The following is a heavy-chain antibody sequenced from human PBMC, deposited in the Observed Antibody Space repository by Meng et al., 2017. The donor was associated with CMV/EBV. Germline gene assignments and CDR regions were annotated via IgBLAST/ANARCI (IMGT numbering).Heavy chain of an antibody. V-gene: IGHV3-30*02. J-gene: IGHJ5*02. CDR1: GFTFSSYG. CDR2: IRYDGSNK. D-gene: IGHD2-15*01. Sequence: GESLKISCAASGFTFSSYGMHWVRQAPGKGLEWVAFIRYDGSNKYYADSVKGRFTISRDNSKNTLYLQMNSLRAEDTAVYYCAREGGELNRNWFDPWGQGTLVTVSS. CDR3: AREGGELNRNWFDP.